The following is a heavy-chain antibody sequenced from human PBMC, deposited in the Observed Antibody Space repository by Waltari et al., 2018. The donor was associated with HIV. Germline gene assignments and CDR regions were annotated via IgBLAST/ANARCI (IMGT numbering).Heavy chain of an antibody. CDR1: GFTFSSYD. V-gene: IGHV3-13*01. CDR3: ARGDCTGTSCYVGYFYYGLDV. D-gene: IGHD2-2*01. CDR2: IGDAGDT. J-gene: IGHJ6*02. Sequence: EVQLEESGGGLVQPGGSLRLSCAASGFTFSSYDMHWVRQVTGKVVGWVAAIGDAGDTYYPGYVKGRFTSSRENARSSLFLRMNSLRAEDTAVYYCARGDCTGTSCYVGYFYYGLDVWGPGTTVTVSS.